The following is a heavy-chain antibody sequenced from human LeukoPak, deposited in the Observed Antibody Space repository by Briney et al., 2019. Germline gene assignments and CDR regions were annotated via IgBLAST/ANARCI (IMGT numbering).Heavy chain of an antibody. J-gene: IGHJ4*02. CDR2: INVDGPFT. D-gene: IGHD1-14*01. CDR3: GREILEPGKTLTY. V-gene: IGHV3-74*01. CDR1: GFTSGNYW. Sequence: GGPLRPSCAASGFTSGNYWMHWVRQVLGKGLVGAPRINVDGPFTTYADSVKGRFIISRDNAKNTLYLQMNSLRVEDTAVYYCGREILEPGKTLTYWGQGSLITVSS.